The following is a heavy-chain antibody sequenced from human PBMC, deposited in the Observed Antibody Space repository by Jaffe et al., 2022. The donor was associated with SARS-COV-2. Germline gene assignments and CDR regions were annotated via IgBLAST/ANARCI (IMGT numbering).Heavy chain of an antibody. Sequence: QVQLQESGPGLVKPSETLSLTCTVSGGSISSYYWSWIRQPPGKGLEWIGYIYYSGSTNYNPSLKSRVTISVDTSKNQFSLKLSSVTAADTAVYYCARSGTKPEDWFDPWGQGTLVTVSS. CDR2: IYYSGST. D-gene: IGHD1-26*01. CDR3: ARSGTKPEDWFDP. CDR1: GGSISSYY. J-gene: IGHJ5*02. V-gene: IGHV4-59*01.